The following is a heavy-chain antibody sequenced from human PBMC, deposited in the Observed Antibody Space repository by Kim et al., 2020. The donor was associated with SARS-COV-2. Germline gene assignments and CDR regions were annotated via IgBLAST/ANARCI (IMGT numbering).Heavy chain of an antibody. CDR1: GGSISSYY. Sequence: SETLSLTCTVSGGSISSYYWSWIRQPPGKGLEWIGYIYYSGSTNYNPSLKSRVTISVDTSKNQFSLKLSSVTAADTAVYYCARDRSVRIIVGATRGAFDIWGQGTMVTVSS. CDR3: ARDRSVRIIVGATRGAFDI. J-gene: IGHJ3*02. CDR2: IYYSGST. V-gene: IGHV4-59*13. D-gene: IGHD1-26*01.